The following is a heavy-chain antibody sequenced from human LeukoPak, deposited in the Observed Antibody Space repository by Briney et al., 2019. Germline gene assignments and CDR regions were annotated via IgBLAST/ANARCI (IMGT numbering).Heavy chain of an antibody. V-gene: IGHV3-7*01. CDR1: GFTFSSYG. CDR3: APTSLDY. J-gene: IGHJ4*02. CDR2: IKQDGSEK. Sequence: PGGSLRLSCAASGFTFSSYGMHWVRQAPGKGLEWVANIKQDGSEKYYVDSVKGRFTISRDNAKNSLYLQMNSLRAEDTAVYYCAPTSLDYWGQGTLVAVSS.